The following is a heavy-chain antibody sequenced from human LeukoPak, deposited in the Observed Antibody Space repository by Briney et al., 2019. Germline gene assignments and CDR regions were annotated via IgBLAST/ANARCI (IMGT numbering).Heavy chain of an antibody. Sequence: SGTLSLTCGVSGGSITTTNYWSWVRQPPGGGLEWIGEVSLAGRTRYNPSLKNRDSISIDESKDHLYLNLASVTAADTAVYYCSRESGPFCPFGHWGQGTLVAVTS. CDR3: SRESGPFCPFGH. J-gene: IGHJ4*02. V-gene: IGHV4-4*02. D-gene: IGHD1-26*01. CDR1: GGSITTTNY. CDR2: VSLAGRT.